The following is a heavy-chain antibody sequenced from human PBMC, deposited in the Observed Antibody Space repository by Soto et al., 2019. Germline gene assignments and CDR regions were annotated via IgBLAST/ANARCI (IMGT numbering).Heavy chain of an antibody. V-gene: IGHV4-59*08. J-gene: IGHJ4*02. CDR2: IYYRGNT. CDR1: GGSISPYY. Sequence: PSETLSLTCTVSGGSISPYYWSWIRQPPGKGLEWIGSIYYRGNTNYNPSFKSRVTISVDTSKNQFSLRLSSVTAADTAVYFCARQTGYYDVLTGYSTYYFDSWGQGNLVTVSS. CDR3: ARQTGYYDVLTGYSTYYFDS. D-gene: IGHD3-9*01.